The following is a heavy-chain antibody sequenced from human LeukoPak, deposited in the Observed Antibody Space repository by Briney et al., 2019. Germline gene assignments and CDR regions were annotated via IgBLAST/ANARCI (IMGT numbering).Heavy chain of an antibody. Sequence: GGSLRLSCAASGFTFSSYAMSWVRQAPGKGLEWVSAISGSGGSTYYADSVKGRFTISRDNSKNTLYLQMNSLRAEDTAVYYCAKDYYGSGSYYNGQGLYNWLDPWGQGTLVTVSS. D-gene: IGHD3-10*01. CDR1: GFTFSSYA. CDR2: ISGSGGST. V-gene: IGHV3-23*01. J-gene: IGHJ5*02. CDR3: AKDYYGSGSYYNGQGLYNWLDP.